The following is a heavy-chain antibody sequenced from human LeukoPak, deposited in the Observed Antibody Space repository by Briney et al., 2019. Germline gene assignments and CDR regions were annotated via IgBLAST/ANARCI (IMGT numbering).Heavy chain of an antibody. J-gene: IGHJ3*02. D-gene: IGHD6-13*01. CDR2: INHSGST. Sequence: SETLSLTCAVSGGSFSGYYWSWIRQPPGKGLEWIGEINHSGSTNYNPSLKSRVSISVNTSKNQVSLELSSVTAADTAVKYCARGPPRPEQVVLRGGASRPEHAFDIWGQGAMVTVSS. V-gene: IGHV4-34*01. CDR3: ARGPPRPEQVVLRGGASRPEHAFDI. CDR1: GGSFSGYY.